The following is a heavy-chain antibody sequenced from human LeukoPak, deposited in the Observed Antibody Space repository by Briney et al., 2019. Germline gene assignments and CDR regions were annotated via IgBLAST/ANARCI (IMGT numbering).Heavy chain of an antibody. J-gene: IGHJ4*02. V-gene: IGHV3-66*01. CDR2: IYSGGST. Sequence: GGSLRLSCAASGFTVSSNYMSWVRQAPGKGLEWVSVIYSGGSTYYADSVKGRFTISRDNSKNTLYLQMNSLRAEDTAVYYCARDRSSNEYYFDYWGQGTLVTVSS. CDR1: GFTVSSNY. D-gene: IGHD2-2*01. CDR3: ARDRSSNEYYFDY.